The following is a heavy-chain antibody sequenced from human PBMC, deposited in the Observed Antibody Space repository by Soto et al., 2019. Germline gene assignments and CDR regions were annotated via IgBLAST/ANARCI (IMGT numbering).Heavy chain of an antibody. J-gene: IGHJ6*02. V-gene: IGHV1-18*01. D-gene: IGHD2-2*02. Sequence: ASVKVSCKASGYTFTSYGISWVRQAPGQGLEWMGWISAYNGNTNYAQKLQGRVTMTTDTSTSTAYMELRSLRSDDTAVYYCARDGFEAIGPLNMDVCGPALIVTVSS. CDR2: ISAYNGNT. CDR3: ARDGFEAIGPLNMDV. CDR1: GYTFTSYG.